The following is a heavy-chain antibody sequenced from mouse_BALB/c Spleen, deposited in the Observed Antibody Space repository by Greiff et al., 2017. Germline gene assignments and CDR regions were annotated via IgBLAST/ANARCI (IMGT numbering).Heavy chain of an antibody. D-gene: IGHD1-1*01. CDR3: AREGVVRYYYAMDY. J-gene: IGHJ4*01. Sequence: DVLLVESGGGLVKPGGSLKLSCAASGFTFSAYYMYWVRQTPEKRLEWVATISDGGSYTYYPDSVKGRFTISRDNAKNNLYLQMSSLKSEDTAMYYCAREGVVRYYYAMDYWGQGTSVTVSS. V-gene: IGHV5-4*02. CDR1: GFTFSAYY. CDR2: ISDGGSYT.